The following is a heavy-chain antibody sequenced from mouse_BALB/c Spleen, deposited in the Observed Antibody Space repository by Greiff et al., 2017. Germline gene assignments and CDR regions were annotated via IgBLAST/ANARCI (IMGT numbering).Heavy chain of an antibody. CDR2: INPSNGRT. CDR3: ARGGYYGNFPAWFAY. Sequence: QVQLQQPGAELVKPGASVKLSCKASGYTFTSYWMRWVKQRPGQGLEWIGEINPSNGRTNYNEKFKSKATLTVDKSSSTAYMQLSSLTSEDSAVYYCARGGYYGNFPAWFAYWGQGTSVTVSS. D-gene: IGHD2-1*01. J-gene: IGHJ4*01. V-gene: IGHV1S81*02. CDR1: GYTFTSYW.